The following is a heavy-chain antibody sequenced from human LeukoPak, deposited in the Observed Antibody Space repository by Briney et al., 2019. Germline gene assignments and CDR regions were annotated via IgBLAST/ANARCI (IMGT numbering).Heavy chain of an antibody. CDR1: GGSITSSSYN. Sequence: PSETLSLTCTVSGGSITSSSYNWGWIRHPPGKGLEWFGSIYFSGCTCYNPSLKSRVTISVDTSKNQFSLTLSSVTAADTAVYYCARTIRGGYSGNDGNWGQGTLVTVSS. V-gene: IGHV4-39*01. CDR2: IYFSGCT. J-gene: IGHJ4*02. CDR3: ARTIRGGYSGNDGN. D-gene: IGHD5-12*01.